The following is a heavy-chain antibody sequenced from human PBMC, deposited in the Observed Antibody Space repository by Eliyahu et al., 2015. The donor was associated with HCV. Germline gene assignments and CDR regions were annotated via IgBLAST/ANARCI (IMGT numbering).Heavy chain of an antibody. J-gene: IGHJ3*02. V-gene: IGHV1-18*01. CDR3: ARDTVTLTYYDAFDI. CDR2: ISAYNGNT. CDR1: SYTFTGYG. D-gene: IGHD4-17*01. Sequence: QFQLVQSGAEVKNPGASVKVSCKASSYTFTGYGISWVRQAPGQGLEWMGWISAYNGNTNYAQKPXGRVTMTTDTSTSTAYMELRSLRSDDTAVYYCARDTVTLTYYDAFDIWGQGTMVTVSS.